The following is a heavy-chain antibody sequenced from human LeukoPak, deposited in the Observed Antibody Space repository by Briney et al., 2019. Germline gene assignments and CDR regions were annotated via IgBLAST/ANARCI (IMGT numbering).Heavy chain of an antibody. Sequence: GASVKVSCKASGYTFTSYGISWVRQAPGQGLEWMGWISAYNGNTNYAQKLQGRVTMTTDTSTSTAYMELRSLRSDDTAVYYCARDSPSNIVGATTWFDPWGQGTLVTASS. J-gene: IGHJ5*02. CDR1: GYTFTSYG. CDR2: ISAYNGNT. CDR3: ARDSPSNIVGATTWFDP. V-gene: IGHV1-18*01. D-gene: IGHD1-26*01.